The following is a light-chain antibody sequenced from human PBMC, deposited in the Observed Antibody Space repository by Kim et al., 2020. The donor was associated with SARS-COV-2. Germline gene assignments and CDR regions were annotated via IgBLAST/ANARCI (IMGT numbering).Light chain of an antibody. CDR1: SSDVGGYKY. V-gene: IGLV2-14*01. Sequence: QSITISGTGTSSDVGGYKYVSWYQQHPGKAPKLVIYEVGNRPSGVSIRFSGSKSSNTASLTISGLQAEDEADYYCSSYISGSTNYVFGTGTKVTVL. CDR3: SSYISGSTNYV. J-gene: IGLJ1*01. CDR2: EVG.